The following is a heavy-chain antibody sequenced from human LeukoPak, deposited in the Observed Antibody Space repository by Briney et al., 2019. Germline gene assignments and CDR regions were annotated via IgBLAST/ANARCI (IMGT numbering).Heavy chain of an antibody. CDR2: INPGIFTT. J-gene: IGHJ4*02. CDR1: VYPFTAFP. V-gene: IGHV1-46*01. Sequence: ASVKVSCKALVYPFTAFPLHWVRQAPGQGPEWMAIINPGIFTTTYAQKLQDRITVTSDTSTATVYMELRSLRLEDTAVYFCAREWAHGSFDLWGQGTLVTVSS. CDR3: AREWAHGSFDL. D-gene: IGHD1-26*01.